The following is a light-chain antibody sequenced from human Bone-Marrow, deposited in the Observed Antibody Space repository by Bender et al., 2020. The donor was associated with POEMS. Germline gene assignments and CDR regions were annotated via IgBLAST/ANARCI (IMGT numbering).Light chain of an antibody. CDR3: QVWERSSDLVV. CDR1: NIGSKS. V-gene: IGLV3-21*03. J-gene: IGLJ2*01. Sequence: SYVLTQPPSVSVAPGKTARITCGGNNIGSKSVHWYQQKPGQAPVLVVYDDSDRPSGIPERISGSNSGNTATLTINRVEAGDEADYYCQVWERSSDLVVFGGGTKLTVL. CDR2: DDS.